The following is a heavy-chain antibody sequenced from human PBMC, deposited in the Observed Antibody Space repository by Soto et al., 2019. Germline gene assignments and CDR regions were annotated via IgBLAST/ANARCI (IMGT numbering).Heavy chain of an antibody. J-gene: IGHJ2*01. CDR1: GGSISSSSYY. Sequence: QLQLQESGPGLVKPSETLSLTCTVSGGSISSSSYYWGWIRQPPGKGLEWIGSIYYSGSTYYNPSLKSRVTISVDTSKNQFSLKLSSVTAADTAVYYCASADAVAGQDWYFDLWGRGTLVTVSS. D-gene: IGHD6-19*01. CDR3: ASADAVAGQDWYFDL. V-gene: IGHV4-39*01. CDR2: IYYSGST.